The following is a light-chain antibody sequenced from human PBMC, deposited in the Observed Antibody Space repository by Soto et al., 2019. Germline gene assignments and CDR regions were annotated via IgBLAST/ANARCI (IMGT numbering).Light chain of an antibody. CDR2: KAS. V-gene: IGKV1-5*03. CDR1: QSLSFW. J-gene: IGKJ4*01. CDR3: QQYISYPLT. Sequence: TQSPGTLSLSPGDRATITCRASQSLSFWLAWYQQKPGQAPKLLVQKASSLESGVPSRFSGSGSGTEFTLTISSLQPDDFATYFCQQYISYPLTFGGGTKVEIK.